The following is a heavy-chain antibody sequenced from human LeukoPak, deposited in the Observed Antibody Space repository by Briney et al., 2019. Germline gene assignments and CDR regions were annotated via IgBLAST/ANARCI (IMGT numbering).Heavy chain of an antibody. J-gene: IGHJ1*01. V-gene: IGHV4-59*01. Sequence: SETLSLTCTVSSDSISSSYWSWIRQPPGKGREWIGYIYYSGSTNYNPSLKTRVAISLDTSKNQFSLNLNSVPAADTAVYYCARGYCSSTICFQYFHHWGQGTLVTVSS. D-gene: IGHD2-2*01. CDR1: SDSISSSY. CDR3: ARGYCSSTICFQYFHH. CDR2: IYYSGST.